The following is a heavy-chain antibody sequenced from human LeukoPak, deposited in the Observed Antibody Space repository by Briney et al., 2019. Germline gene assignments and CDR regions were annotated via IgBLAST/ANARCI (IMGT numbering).Heavy chain of an antibody. Sequence: GGSLRLSCAASGFTLSSYAMHWVRQAPGKGLEWVSAIDASRGSTYYADSVKGRFTISRDISKNTLYLQMNNLRVEDTAVYYCAREMATILLDYWGQGTLVTVSS. CDR1: GFTLSSYA. CDR2: IDASRGST. V-gene: IGHV3-23*01. J-gene: IGHJ4*02. D-gene: IGHD5-24*01. CDR3: AREMATILLDY.